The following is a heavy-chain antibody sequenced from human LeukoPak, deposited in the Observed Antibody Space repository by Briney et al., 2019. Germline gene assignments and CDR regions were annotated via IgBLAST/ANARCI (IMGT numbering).Heavy chain of an antibody. J-gene: IGHJ4*02. CDR2: IRSNGDTA. CDR3: AKGQELDDGVFDS. V-gene: IGHV3-23*01. CDR1: GFTVSSIA. D-gene: IGHD1-1*01. Sequence: GGSLRLSCAASGFTVSSIAMTWVRQAPGKGLEWVSTIRSNGDTAYNADSVKGRFTISRDNSKKTLYLQMNSLRVEDTAIYYCAKGQELDDGVFDSWGQGTLVTVSS.